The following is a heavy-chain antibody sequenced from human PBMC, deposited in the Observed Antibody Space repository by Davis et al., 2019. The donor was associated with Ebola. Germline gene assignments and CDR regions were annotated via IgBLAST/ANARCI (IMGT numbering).Heavy chain of an antibody. CDR2: ISASGDSS. J-gene: IGHJ4*02. V-gene: IGHV3-23*01. D-gene: IGHD3-10*01. CDR1: GFTFNSYA. Sequence: PGGSLRLSCAASGFTFNSYAMGWVRQAPGKGLEWVSMISASGDSSYSADSVKGRFTISRDNSKNTLYVQMTSLRAEDTAVYYCAILGVRHSGDYWGQGTLVTVSS. CDR3: AILGVRHSGDY.